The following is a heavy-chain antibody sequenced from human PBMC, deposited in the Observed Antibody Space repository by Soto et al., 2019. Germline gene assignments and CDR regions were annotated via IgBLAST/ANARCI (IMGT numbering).Heavy chain of an antibody. CDR3: ARVVSGSYLLSSFDP. J-gene: IGHJ5*02. V-gene: IGHV4-30-4*01. D-gene: IGHD1-26*01. CDR2: IYYSGST. CDR1: GGSISSGDYY. Sequence: SESLSLTCPVSGGSISSGDYYWSWIRQPPGKGLEWIGYIYYSGSTYYNPSLKSRVTISVDTSKNQYALKLSSVTAADTAVYYCARVVSGSYLLSSFDPWGQGTLVTVSS.